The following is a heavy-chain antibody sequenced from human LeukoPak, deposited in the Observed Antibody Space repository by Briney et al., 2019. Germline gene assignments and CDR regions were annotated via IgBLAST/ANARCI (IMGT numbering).Heavy chain of an antibody. D-gene: IGHD5-18*01. CDR1: GGSFSGYY. J-gene: IGHJ4*02. V-gene: IGHV4-34*01. CDR3: ARSFSRYSYGYRGRGIVFDY. Sequence: LETLSLTCAVYGGSFSGYYWSWIRQPPGKGLEWIGEINHSGSTNYNPSLKSRVTISVDTSKNQFSLKLSSVTAADTAVYYCARSFSRYSYGYRGRGIVFDYWGQGTLVTVSS. CDR2: INHSGST.